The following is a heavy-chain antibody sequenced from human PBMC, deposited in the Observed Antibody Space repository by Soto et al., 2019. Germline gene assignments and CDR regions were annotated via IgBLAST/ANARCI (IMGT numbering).Heavy chain of an antibody. CDR3: ARIGVGSRR. D-gene: IGHD1-26*01. CDR1: GDTFSHYV. J-gene: IGHJ3*01. Sequence: VQMVQSGAEVKEPGSSVKVSCTNSGDTFSHYVMSWARQAPGQGLEWMGSLAPISGSPNYAERFEGRLTISADAGTSTMYMELRSLKYDDTAVYYCARIGVGSRRWGQGTMVTVSS. CDR2: LAPISGSP. V-gene: IGHV1-69*18.